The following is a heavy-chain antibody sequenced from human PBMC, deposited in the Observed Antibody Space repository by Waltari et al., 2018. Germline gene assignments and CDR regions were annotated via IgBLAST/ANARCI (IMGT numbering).Heavy chain of an antibody. V-gene: IGHV1-3*03. J-gene: IGHJ3*02. Sequence: QVQLVQSGAEVKKPGASVKVSCKASGYTFTSYAMHWVRQAPGQRLEWMGWINASNGNTKYSQEFQGRVTITRDTSASTAYMELSSLRSEDMAVYYCARARGSSGAFDIWGQGTMVTVSS. D-gene: IGHD6-6*01. CDR3: ARARGSSGAFDI. CDR2: INASNGNT. CDR1: GYTFTSYA.